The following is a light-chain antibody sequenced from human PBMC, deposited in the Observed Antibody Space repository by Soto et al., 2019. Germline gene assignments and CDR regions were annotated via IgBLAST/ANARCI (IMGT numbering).Light chain of an antibody. V-gene: IGLV2-14*01. CDR2: EVS. Sequence: ALTQPASVSGSPGQSITISCTGTSSDVGGYKYVSWYQQHPGKAPKLMIYEVSNRPSGVSNRFSGSKSGNTASLTISGLQAEDEADYYCSSYRISSKLVFGGGTKLTVL. J-gene: IGLJ3*02. CDR3: SSYRISSKLV. CDR1: SSDVGGYKY.